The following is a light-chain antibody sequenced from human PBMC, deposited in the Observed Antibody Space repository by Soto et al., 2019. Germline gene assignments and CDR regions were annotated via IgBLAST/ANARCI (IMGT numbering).Light chain of an antibody. CDR2: GAS. V-gene: IGKV3D-15*01. J-gene: IGKJ2*02. CDR1: QSVSSN. Sequence: ETVMTQSPATLSVSLGERATLSCRASQSVSSNLAWYQQKPGQAPRLLIYGASTRATGIPARFSGSGSGTEFTLTISSLQFEDFAVYYCQQYNNWPPGTFGQGTKLEI. CDR3: QQYNNWPPGT.